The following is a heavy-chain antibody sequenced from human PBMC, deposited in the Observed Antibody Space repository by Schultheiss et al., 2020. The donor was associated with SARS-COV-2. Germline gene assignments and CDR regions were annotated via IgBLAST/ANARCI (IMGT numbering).Heavy chain of an antibody. CDR1: GFTFSSYA. V-gene: IGHV3-23*01. Sequence: GGSLRLSCAASGFTFSSYAISWVRQAPGKGLEWVSAISNSGDSTYFADSVKGRFTISRDNSKNTLYLQMNSLRAEDTALYYCAKNSGYDFYYYYMDVWGKGTTVTVSS. J-gene: IGHJ6*03. D-gene: IGHD5-12*01. CDR2: ISNSGDST. CDR3: AKNSGYDFYYYYMDV.